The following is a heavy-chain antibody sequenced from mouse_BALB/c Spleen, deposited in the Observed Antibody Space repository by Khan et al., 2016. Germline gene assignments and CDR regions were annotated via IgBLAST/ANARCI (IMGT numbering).Heavy chain of an antibody. J-gene: IGHJ2*01. CDR3: ASLHYYGSSP. CDR1: GYSISSGYS. CDR2: IHYNGST. Sequence: EVELQESGPDLVKPSQSLSLTCTVTGYSISSGYSWHWIRQFPGNKLEWMGYIHYNGSTKYNQSLKSRISITRDTSKNQFFLQLNSVTTEDTATYYCASLHYYGSSPWGQGTTLTVSS. V-gene: IGHV3-1*02. D-gene: IGHD1-1*01.